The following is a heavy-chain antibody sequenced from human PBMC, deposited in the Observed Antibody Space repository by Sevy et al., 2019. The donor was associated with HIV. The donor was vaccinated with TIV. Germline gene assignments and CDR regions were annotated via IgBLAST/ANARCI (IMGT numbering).Heavy chain of an antibody. CDR2: ISSSGSTI. D-gene: IGHD3-10*01. J-gene: IGHJ3*02. CDR1: GFTFSDYY. Sequence: GGSLRLSCAASGFTFSDYYMSWIRQAPGKGLEWVSYISSSGSTIYYADSVKGRFTISRDNAKNSLYLQMNSLRAEDTAVYCCARDRRKTYYYGSGSFDDAFDIWGQGTMVTVSS. V-gene: IGHV3-11*01. CDR3: ARDRRKTYYYGSGSFDDAFDI.